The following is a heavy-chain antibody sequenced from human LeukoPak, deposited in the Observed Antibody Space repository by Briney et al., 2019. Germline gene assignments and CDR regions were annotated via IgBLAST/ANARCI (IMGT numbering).Heavy chain of an antibody. CDR2: IYPDDSFT. CDR1: GYDFTRSW. J-gene: IGHJ3*01. Sequence: GESLKISCQASGYDFTRSWIGWVRQLPGKGLEWMGVIYPDDSFTNYSPSFKGQITITADKSISTAYLQWSSLKASDTAMYYCAGGSWSVGAFDXWGQGTMVTVSS. D-gene: IGHD6-13*01. CDR3: AGGSWSVGAFDX. V-gene: IGHV5-51*01.